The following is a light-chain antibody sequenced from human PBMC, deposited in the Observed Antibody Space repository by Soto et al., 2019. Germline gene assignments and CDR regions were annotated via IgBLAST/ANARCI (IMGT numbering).Light chain of an antibody. V-gene: IGLV2-14*01. CDR3: TSYTTSSTRV. Sequence: QSVLTQPASVSGSPGQSIAISCTGTRSDVGIYNYVSWYQQHPGKVPKLIIYEVTNRPSGVSNRFSGSKSGNTASLIISGLQAEDEADYYCTSYTTSSTRVFGTGTKVTVL. CDR1: RSDVGIYNY. J-gene: IGLJ1*01. CDR2: EVT.